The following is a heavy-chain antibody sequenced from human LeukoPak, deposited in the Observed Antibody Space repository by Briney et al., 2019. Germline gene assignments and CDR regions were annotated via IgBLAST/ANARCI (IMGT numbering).Heavy chain of an antibody. V-gene: IGHV3-7*02. J-gene: IGHJ4*02. CDR3: ASGLEIVGATRFDY. CDR2: IKQDGSEK. CDR1: GFTVSSNY. Sequence: PGGSLRLSCAASGFTVSSNYMSWVRQAPGKGLEWVANIKQDGSEKYYVDSVKGRFTISRDNAKNSLYLQMNSLRAEDTAVYYCASGLEIVGATRFDYWGQGTLVTVSS. D-gene: IGHD1-26*01.